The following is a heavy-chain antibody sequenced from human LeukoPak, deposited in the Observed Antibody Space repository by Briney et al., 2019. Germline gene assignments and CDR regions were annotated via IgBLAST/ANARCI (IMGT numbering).Heavy chain of an antibody. CDR3: ARQGDWNLDY. J-gene: IGHJ4*02. V-gene: IGHV4-59*08. CDR1: GGSISSYY. CDR2: NNYNGIT. Sequence: SETLSLTCTVSGGSISSYYWSWIRQPPGKGLEWIGYNNYNGITNYNPSLKSRVTISVDTSKNQFSLKLTSVTAADTAIYYCARQGDWNLDYWGQGTLVTVSS. D-gene: IGHD3/OR15-3a*01.